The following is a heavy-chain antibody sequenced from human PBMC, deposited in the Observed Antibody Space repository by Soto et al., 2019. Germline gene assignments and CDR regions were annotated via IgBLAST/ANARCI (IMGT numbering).Heavy chain of an antibody. V-gene: IGHV3-23*01. Sequence: GGSLRLSCAASGFPFGENAMSWVRQAPGKGLEWVPGISDSGATTYYADSVRGRFTISRDNSKNTLYLQMKSLRAEDSASYYRAKEDTSSGSLDYWGQGALVTVSS. J-gene: IGHJ4*02. D-gene: IGHD6-19*01. CDR1: GFPFGENA. CDR3: AKEDTSSGSLDY. CDR2: ISDSGATT.